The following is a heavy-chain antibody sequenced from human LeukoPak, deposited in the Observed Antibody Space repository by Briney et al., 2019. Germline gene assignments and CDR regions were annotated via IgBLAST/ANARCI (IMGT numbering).Heavy chain of an antibody. Sequence: SETLSLTCAVSGGSISSSSYYWGWIRQPPGKGLEWIGSIYYTGSTYYNPSLESRVTISMDTSTHQFSLKVTSVTAADTAVYYCARHVVGGTCYSALNIWGQGTMVTVSS. CDR3: ARHVVGGTCYSALNI. V-gene: IGHV4-39*01. D-gene: IGHD2-15*01. CDR1: GGSISSSSYY. CDR2: IYYTGST. J-gene: IGHJ3*02.